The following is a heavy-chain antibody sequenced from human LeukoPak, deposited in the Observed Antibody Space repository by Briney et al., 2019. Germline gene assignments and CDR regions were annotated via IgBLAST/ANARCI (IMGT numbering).Heavy chain of an antibody. CDR3: ARSVARITGPEDYFDY. D-gene: IGHD1-20*01. J-gene: IGHJ4*02. V-gene: IGHV4-4*07. CDR1: GGSISSYY. CDR2: IYTSGST. Sequence: SETLSLTCTVSGGSISSYYWGWIRQPAGKGLEWIGRIYTSGSTNYNPSLKSRATMSVDTSKNQFSLKLSSVAAADTAVYYCARSVARITGPEDYFDYWGQGTLVTVSS.